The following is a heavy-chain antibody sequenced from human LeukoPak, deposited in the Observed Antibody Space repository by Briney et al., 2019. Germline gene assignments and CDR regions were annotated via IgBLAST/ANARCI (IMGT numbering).Heavy chain of an antibody. V-gene: IGHV3-21*01. CDR2: ISSSSSYI. Sequence: GGSLRLSCAASGFTFSSYSMNWVRQAPGKGLEWVSSISSSSSYIYYADSVKGRFTISRDNSKNTLYLQMNSLRAEDTAVYYCARETFSSGSDYWGQGTLVTVSS. CDR1: GFTFSSYS. D-gene: IGHD6-25*01. CDR3: ARETFSSGSDY. J-gene: IGHJ4*02.